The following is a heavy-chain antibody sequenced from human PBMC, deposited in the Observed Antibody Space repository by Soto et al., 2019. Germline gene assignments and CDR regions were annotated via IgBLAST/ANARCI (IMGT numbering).Heavy chain of an antibody. CDR2: IDTSDSYT. CDR3: ARHQEGFLEWLFDY. CDR1: GYSFTSYW. J-gene: IGHJ4*02. V-gene: IGHV5-10-1*01. D-gene: IGHD3-3*01. Sequence: GESLKMSCKGSGYSFTSYWISWVRQMPGKGLEWMGRIDTSDSYTNYSPSFQGHVTISADKSMSTAYLQWSSLKASDTAMYYCARHQEGFLEWLFDYWGQGTLVTVSA.